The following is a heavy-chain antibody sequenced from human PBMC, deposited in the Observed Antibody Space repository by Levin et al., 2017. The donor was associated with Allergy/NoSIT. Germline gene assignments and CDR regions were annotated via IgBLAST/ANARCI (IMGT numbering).Heavy chain of an antibody. J-gene: IGHJ6*03. Sequence: PGGSLRLSCAASGFTFSGYTMNWVRQAPGKGLEWVSYISSSSSTIYYADSVKGRFTISRDNAKNSLYLQMNSLRDEDTAVYYCAREGHYYYYMDVWGKGTTVTVSS. V-gene: IGHV3-48*02. CDR3: AREGHYYYYMDV. CDR1: GFTFSGYT. CDR2: ISSSSSTI.